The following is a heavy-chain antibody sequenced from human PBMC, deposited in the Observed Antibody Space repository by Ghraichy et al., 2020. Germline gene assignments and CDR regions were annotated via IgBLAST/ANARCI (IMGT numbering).Heavy chain of an antibody. Sequence: SLNISCAVSGGSISSGGYSWSWIRQPPGKGLEWIGYIYHSGSTYYNPSLKSRVTISVDRSKNQFSLKLSSVTAADTAVYYCARARLEYGDYGSYYFDYWGQGTLVTVSS. CDR2: IYHSGST. CDR3: ARARLEYGDYGSYYFDY. J-gene: IGHJ4*02. CDR1: GGSISSGGYS. D-gene: IGHD4-17*01. V-gene: IGHV4-30-2*01.